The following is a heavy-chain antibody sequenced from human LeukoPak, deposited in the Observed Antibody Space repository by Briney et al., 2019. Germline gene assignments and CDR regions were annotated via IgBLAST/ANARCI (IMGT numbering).Heavy chain of an antibody. Sequence: GGSLRLSCAASGFTFSSYAMSWVRQAPGKGLEWVSAISGSGSSTYYADSVKGRFTISRDNSKNTLYLQMNSLRAEDTAVYYCAKYPRYSSGWWGDYWGQGTLVTVSS. CDR3: AKYPRYSSGWWGDY. D-gene: IGHD6-19*01. CDR2: ISGSGSST. V-gene: IGHV3-23*01. J-gene: IGHJ4*02. CDR1: GFTFSSYA.